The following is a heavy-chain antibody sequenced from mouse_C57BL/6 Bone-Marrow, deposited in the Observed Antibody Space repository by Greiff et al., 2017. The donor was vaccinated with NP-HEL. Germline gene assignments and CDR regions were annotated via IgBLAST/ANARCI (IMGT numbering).Heavy chain of an antibody. Sequence: EVKLVESGGDLVKPGGSLKLSCAASGFTFSSYGMSWVRQTPDKRLEWVATISSGGSYTYYLDSVKGRFTISRDNAKNTLYLQMSSLKSEDTAMYYCARDDYFRYFDYWGQGTTLTVSS. CDR2: ISSGGSYT. V-gene: IGHV5-6*01. CDR3: ARDDYFRYFDY. J-gene: IGHJ2*01. D-gene: IGHD2-12*01. CDR1: GFTFSSYG.